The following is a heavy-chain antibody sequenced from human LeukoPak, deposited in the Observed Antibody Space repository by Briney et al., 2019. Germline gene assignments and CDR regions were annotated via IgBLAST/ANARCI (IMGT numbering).Heavy chain of an antibody. CDR3: ASCSSSRKSINAFDI. J-gene: IGHJ3*02. Sequence: ASVKVSCKASGYTFTSYGISWVRQAPGQGLEWMGWISAYNGNTNYAQKLQGRVTMTTDTSTSTAYMELRSLRSDDTAVYYCASCSSSRKSINAFDIWGQGTMVTVSS. D-gene: IGHD6-13*01. CDR1: GYTFTSYG. CDR2: ISAYNGNT. V-gene: IGHV1-18*01.